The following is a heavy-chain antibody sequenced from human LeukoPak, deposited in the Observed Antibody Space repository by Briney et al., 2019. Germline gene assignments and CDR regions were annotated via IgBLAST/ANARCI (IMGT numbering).Heavy chain of an antibody. D-gene: IGHD3-22*01. Sequence: GGSLRLSCAVSGISLSNYGMSWVRQAPGKGLEWVAGISGSGGSTNYADSVKGRFTISRDNPKNTLFLQMNRLRAEDTAVYFCAKRGVVIRVILVGFHKEAYYFDSWGQGALVTVSS. J-gene: IGHJ4*02. CDR2: ISGSGGST. CDR3: AKRGVVIRVILVGFHKEAYYFDS. CDR1: GISLSNYG. V-gene: IGHV3-23*01.